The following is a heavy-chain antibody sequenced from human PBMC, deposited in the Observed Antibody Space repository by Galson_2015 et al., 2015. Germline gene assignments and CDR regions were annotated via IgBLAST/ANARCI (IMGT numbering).Heavy chain of an antibody. J-gene: IGHJ3*02. CDR1: GFIFSTYR. CDR2: ISSSSSYL. Sequence: SLRLSCAASGFIFSTYRMHWVRQAPGKGLEWVSSISSSSSYLYYADSVKGRFTISRDNAENSLYLQMNSLRAEDTAVYYCARERADSSGFYIAASDIWGQGTMVTVSS. V-gene: IGHV3-21*01. CDR3: ARERADSSGFYIAASDI. D-gene: IGHD6-19*01.